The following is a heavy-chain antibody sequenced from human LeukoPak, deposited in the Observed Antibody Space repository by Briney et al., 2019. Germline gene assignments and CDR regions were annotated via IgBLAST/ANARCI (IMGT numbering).Heavy chain of an antibody. D-gene: IGHD6-6*01. J-gene: IGHJ6*02. CDR2: IKSKTDGGTT. Sequence: GGSLRLSCAASGFTFSSYAMSWVRQAPGKGLEWVGRIKSKTDGGTTDYAAPVKGRFTISRDDSKNTLYLQMNSLKTEDTAVYYCTTHTRRTSIAARRYYYYGMDVWGQGTTVTVSS. CDR1: GFTFSSYA. V-gene: IGHV3-15*01. CDR3: TTHTRRTSIAARRYYYYGMDV.